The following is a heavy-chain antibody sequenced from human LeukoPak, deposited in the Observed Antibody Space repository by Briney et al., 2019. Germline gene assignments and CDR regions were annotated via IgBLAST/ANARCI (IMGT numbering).Heavy chain of an antibody. CDR1: GFTVSSNY. Sequence: PGGSLRLSCAASGFTVSSNYMSWVRQAPGKGLEWVSVIYTGGYTYYADSVKGRFTISRDNSKNTLYLQVNSLSAEDTAVYYCAKTGNPATGDYWGQGTLVTVSS. CDR3: AKTGNPATGDY. J-gene: IGHJ4*02. CDR2: IYTGGYT. D-gene: IGHD1-1*01. V-gene: IGHV3-53*01.